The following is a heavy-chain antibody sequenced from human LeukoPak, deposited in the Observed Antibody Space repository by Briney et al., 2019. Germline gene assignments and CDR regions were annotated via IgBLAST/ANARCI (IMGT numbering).Heavy chain of an antibody. V-gene: IGHV4-34*01. J-gene: IGHJ6*03. Sequence: SETLSLTCAVYGGSFSGYYWNWIRQPPGKGLEWIGEINHSGSTNYIPSLKSRVTISVDTSKNQFSLKLSSVTAADTAVYYCARTFQGLYCSGGSCYWESKYYYMDVWGKGTTVTVSS. CDR3: ARTFQGLYCSGGSCYWESKYYYMDV. D-gene: IGHD2-15*01. CDR1: GGSFSGYY. CDR2: INHSGST.